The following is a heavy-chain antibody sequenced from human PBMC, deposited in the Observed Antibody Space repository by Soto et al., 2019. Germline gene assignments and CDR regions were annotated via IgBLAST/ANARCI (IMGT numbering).Heavy chain of an antibody. CDR1: GGSISSYY. D-gene: IGHD2-2*01. J-gene: IGHJ5*02. CDR3: ARVGPIVVVPAATPNWFDP. CDR2: IYYSGST. V-gene: IGHV4-59*01. Sequence: SETLSLTCTVSGGSISSYYWSWIRQPPGKGLEWIGYIYYSGSTNYNPSLKSRVTISVDTSKNQFSLKLSSVTAADTAVYYCARVGPIVVVPAATPNWFDPWGQGTLVTVSS.